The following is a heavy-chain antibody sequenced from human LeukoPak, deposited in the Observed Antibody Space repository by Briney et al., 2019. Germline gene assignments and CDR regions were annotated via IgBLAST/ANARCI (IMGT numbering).Heavy chain of an antibody. Sequence: SETLSLTCTVSGGSISSGDYYWSWIRQPPGKGLEWIGYMYYSRSTYYNPSLKSRATISVDTSKNQFSLKVRSVTAADTAVYYCARPYYYDSRIDPWGQGTLVTVSS. J-gene: IGHJ5*02. V-gene: IGHV4-30-4*01. CDR3: ARPYYYDSRIDP. CDR1: GGSISSGDYY. D-gene: IGHD3-22*01. CDR2: MYYSRST.